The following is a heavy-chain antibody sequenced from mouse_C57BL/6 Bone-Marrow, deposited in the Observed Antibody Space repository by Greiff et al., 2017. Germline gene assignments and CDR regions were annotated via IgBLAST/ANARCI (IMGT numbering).Heavy chain of an antibody. Sequence: QVQLKESGAELARPGASVKLSCKASGYTFTSYGISWVKQRTGQGLEWIGEIYPRSGNTYYNEKFKGEATLTAAKSSSTADMELSSLTSEDSTVYCSARYPYYYGSSYNYWGQGTTLTVSS. V-gene: IGHV1-81*01. CDR1: GYTFTSYG. CDR3: ARYPYYYGSSYNY. D-gene: IGHD1-1*01. CDR2: IYPRSGNT. J-gene: IGHJ2*01.